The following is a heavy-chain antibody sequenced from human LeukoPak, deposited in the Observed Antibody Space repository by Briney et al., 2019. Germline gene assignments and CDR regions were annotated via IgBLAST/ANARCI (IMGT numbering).Heavy chain of an antibody. Sequence: ASVKVSCKASGYTFTSYAIHWVRQAPGQRLEWMGWISAGNGNTKYSQNFQGRVTFISNTSATTAFMELSSLRSEDAAVYYCARAGGSTVSHSDYWGQGTLVTVSS. CDR2: ISAGNGNT. CDR3: ARAGGSTVSHSDY. V-gene: IGHV1-3*01. CDR1: GYTFTSYA. D-gene: IGHD4-17*01. J-gene: IGHJ4*02.